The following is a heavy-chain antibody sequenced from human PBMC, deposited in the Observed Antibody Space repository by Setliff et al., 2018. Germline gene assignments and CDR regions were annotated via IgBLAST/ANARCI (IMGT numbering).Heavy chain of an antibody. D-gene: IGHD3-22*01. CDR1: GYTLTELS. CDR2: FDPEDGET. Sequence: ASVKVSCKVSGYTLTELSMHWVRQAPGKGLEWMGGFDPEDGETIYAQKFQGRVTMTEDTSTDTAYMELSSLRSEDTAVYYCAADYYDSSGYGYGGQGTLVTVSS. CDR3: AADYYDSSGYGY. V-gene: IGHV1-24*01. J-gene: IGHJ4*02.